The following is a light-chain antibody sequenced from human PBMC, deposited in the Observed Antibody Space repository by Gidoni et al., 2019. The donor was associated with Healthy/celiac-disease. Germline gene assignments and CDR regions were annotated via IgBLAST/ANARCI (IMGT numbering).Light chain of an antibody. J-gene: IGKJ2*01. CDR2: DAS. CDR3: QQSYSTPMYT. V-gene: IGKV1-39*01. Sequence: DIQMTQSPSSLSASVGDSVTITCRASQSISIYLNWYQQKPGKAPKLLIYDASSLESGVPTRFSGSGSGTDFTLTISSLQPEDFAAYYCQQSYSTPMYTFXQXTKLEIK. CDR1: QSISIY.